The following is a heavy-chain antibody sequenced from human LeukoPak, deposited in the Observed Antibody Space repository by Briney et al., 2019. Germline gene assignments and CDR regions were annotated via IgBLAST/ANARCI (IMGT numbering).Heavy chain of an antibody. V-gene: IGHV3-15*01. D-gene: IGHD5/OR15-5a*01. CDR2: IKSKADGGTT. CDR3: TTDPFMLDVYHFHY. J-gene: IGHJ4*02. CDR1: GFTFSSAW. Sequence: RSGGSLRLSCAASGFTFSSAWMTWVRQAPGKGLEWVGHIKSKADGGTTDYAAPAKGRFTISRDDSKNTLSLQMNSLKYEDTAVYYCTTDPFMLDVYHFHYWGQGTLVTVSS.